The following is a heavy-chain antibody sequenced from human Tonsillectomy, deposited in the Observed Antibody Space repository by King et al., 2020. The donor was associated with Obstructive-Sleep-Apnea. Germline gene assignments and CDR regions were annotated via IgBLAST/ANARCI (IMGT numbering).Heavy chain of an antibody. CDR1: GGSISSSNW. V-gene: IGHV4-4*02. CDR3: ARDILRYFDWPADY. J-gene: IGHJ4*02. Sequence: QLQESGPGLVKPSGTLSLTCAVSGGSISSSNWWSWVRQPPGQGLEGIGGIYNSGSTNYNPSLKSRVTILVEKSKNQFSLQLSSVTGADTAVYYCARDILRYFDWPADYWGQGTLVTVSS. D-gene: IGHD3-9*01. CDR2: IYNSGST.